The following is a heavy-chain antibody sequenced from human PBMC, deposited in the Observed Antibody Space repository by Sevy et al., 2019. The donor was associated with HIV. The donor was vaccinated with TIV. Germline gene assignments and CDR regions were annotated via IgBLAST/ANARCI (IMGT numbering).Heavy chain of an antibody. V-gene: IGHV3-15*01. CDR1: GFPFSDAW. CDR2: VKSDTSGGTRGAT. Sequence: GGSLRLSCAASGFPFSDAWLTWVRQAPGKGLEWVGHVKSDTSGGTRGATDYAAPVKDRFTISRDDSRNTLYLQMNSXXXXXXXXXXXXXXXXXXXYHSLDLWGPGTMVTVSS. J-gene: IGHJ3*01. CDR3: XXXXXXXXYHSLDL.